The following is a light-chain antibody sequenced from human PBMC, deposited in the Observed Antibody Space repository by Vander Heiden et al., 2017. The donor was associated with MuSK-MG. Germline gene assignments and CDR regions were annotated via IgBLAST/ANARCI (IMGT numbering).Light chain of an antibody. V-gene: IGKV1-39*01. CDR2: SSS. CDR1: QNIGLS. J-gene: IGKJ2*01. CDR3: QQSRNMPSN. Sequence: DIQMTQSPSSLSASVGDSVTITCRASQNIGLSLNWYQQKAGRPPNLLIFSSSTLQPGVPSPFAGRPSGTNFTVCIRILQPEDFATYFCQQSRNMPSNFGQGTQVDVK.